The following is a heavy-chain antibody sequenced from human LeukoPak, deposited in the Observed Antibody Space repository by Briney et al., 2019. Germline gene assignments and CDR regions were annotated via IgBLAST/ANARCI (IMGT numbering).Heavy chain of an antibody. CDR3: ARDLGDELLWFGELWANYFDY. CDR1: GFTFSSYS. CDR2: ISSSSSYI. J-gene: IGHJ4*02. D-gene: IGHD3-10*01. V-gene: IGHV3-21*01. Sequence: GGSLRLSCAASGFTFSSYSMNWVRQAPGKGLEWVSSISSSSSYIYYADSVKGRFTISRDNAKNSLNLQMNSLRAEDTAVYYCARDLGDELLWFGELWANYFDYWGQGTLVTVSS.